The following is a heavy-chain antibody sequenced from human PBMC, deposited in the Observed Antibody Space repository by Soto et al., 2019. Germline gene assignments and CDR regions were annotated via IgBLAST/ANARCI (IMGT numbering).Heavy chain of an antibody. Sequence: QVQLVQSGAEVKKPGASVTVSCKASGYTFTSFAIHWVRQAPGQRPEWMGWINADTGNTKYSQRFQGRVTFYRDTTANPAYMQVERLRRGDTAVFFLATEVLSGYDLGLWGPGTLVPVFS. V-gene: IGHV1-3*01. J-gene: IGHJ4*01. CDR1: GYTFTSFA. D-gene: IGHD5-12*01. CDR3: ATEVLSGYDLGL. CDR2: INADTGNT.